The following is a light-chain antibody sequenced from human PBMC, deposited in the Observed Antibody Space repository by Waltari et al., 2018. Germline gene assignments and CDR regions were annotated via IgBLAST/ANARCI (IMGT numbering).Light chain of an antibody. CDR3: QAWGTGIQGV. Sequence: QLGVTQSLSASASLGASVKLTCILSSWHSNNAVAWYQQQPEKGPRFLMKVNSDGSHSKGDGIPDRFSGSSSGAERYLTISSLQSEDEADYYCQAWGTGIQGVFGGGTKLTVL. V-gene: IGLV4-69*01. CDR2: VNSDGSH. CDR1: SWHSNNA. J-gene: IGLJ3*02.